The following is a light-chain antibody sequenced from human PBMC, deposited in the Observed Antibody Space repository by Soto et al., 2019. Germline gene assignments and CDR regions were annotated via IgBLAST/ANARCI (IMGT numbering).Light chain of an antibody. V-gene: IGKV1-9*01. CDR3: QQLNSHPRT. J-gene: IGKJ2*01. CDR1: QATFNY. CDR2: GAS. Sequence: DIQLTRSAIFLSASVGDRVTISCRASQATFNYLAWYQQKPGKAPNLLIFGASTLQSGVPSRFSGSGSGTEFTLTISSLQPEDFATYYCQQLNSHPRTFGQGTKLEIK.